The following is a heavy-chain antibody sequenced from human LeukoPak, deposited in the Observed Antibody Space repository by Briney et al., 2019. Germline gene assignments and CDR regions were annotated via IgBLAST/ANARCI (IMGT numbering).Heavy chain of an antibody. CDR2: IYYSGTT. Sequence: SETLSFTCTVSGGSIINYYWSWIRQSPGKGLEWIGYIYYSGTTNYNPSLKRRVTISVDTSKNQFSLKLSSVTAADTAVYYCARASAGWYGLFDLWGQGTLVPVSS. J-gene: IGHJ4*02. CDR1: GGSIINYY. D-gene: IGHD6-19*01. CDR3: ARASAGWYGLFDL. V-gene: IGHV4-59*01.